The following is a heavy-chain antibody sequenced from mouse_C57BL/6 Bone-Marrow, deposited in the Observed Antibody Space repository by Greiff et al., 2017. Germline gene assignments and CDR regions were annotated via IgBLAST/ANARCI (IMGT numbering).Heavy chain of an antibody. CDR2: IDPETGGT. Sequence: VKLMESGAELVRPGASVTLSCKASGYTFTDYEMHWVKQTPVHGLEWIGAIDPETGGTAYNQKFKGKAILTADKSSSTAYMELRSLTSEDSAVYYCTRCTTVVAPFAYWGQGTLVTVSA. D-gene: IGHD1-1*01. J-gene: IGHJ3*01. CDR3: TRCTTVVAPFAY. V-gene: IGHV1-15*01. CDR1: GYTFTDYE.